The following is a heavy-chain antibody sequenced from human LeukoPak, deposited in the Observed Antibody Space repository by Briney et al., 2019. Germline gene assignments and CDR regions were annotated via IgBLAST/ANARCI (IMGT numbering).Heavy chain of an antibody. Sequence: GGSLRLSCAASGFTFSSYAMHWVRQAPGKGLEWVAVISYDGSNKYYADSVKGRFTISRDNSKNTLYLQMNTLRAEDTAIYYCAKDRTVGASYWYFDLWGRGTLVTVSS. CDR1: GFTFSSYA. J-gene: IGHJ2*01. CDR3: AKDRTVGASYWYFDL. V-gene: IGHV3-30-3*01. CDR2: ISYDGSNK. D-gene: IGHD1-26*01.